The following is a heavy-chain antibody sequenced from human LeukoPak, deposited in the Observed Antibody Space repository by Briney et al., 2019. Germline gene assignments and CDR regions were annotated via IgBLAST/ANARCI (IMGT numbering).Heavy chain of an antibody. CDR1: GFTFSSYG. CDR2: IRNDGSNK. J-gene: IGHJ4*02. V-gene: IGHV3-30*02. CDR3: AKDLISDLDY. Sequence: PGGSLRLSCAASGFTFSSYGMHWVRQAPGKGLEWVAFIRNDGSNKYYADSVKGRFTISRDNSKNTLYLQMNSLRAEDTAVYYCAKDLISDLDYWGQGTLVTVSS. D-gene: IGHD2-15*01.